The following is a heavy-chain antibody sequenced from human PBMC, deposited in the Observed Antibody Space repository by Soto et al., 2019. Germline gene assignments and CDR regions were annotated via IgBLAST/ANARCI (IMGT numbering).Heavy chain of an antibody. Sequence: SETLSLTCTVSGGSISSGGYYWSWIRQPPGKGLEWIGYIYYSGSTYYNPSLKSRVTISVDTSKNQFSLKLSSVTAADTAVYYCARDRDGRYVGDMDVWGQGTTVTVSS. D-gene: IGHD6-19*01. CDR1: GGSISSGGYY. CDR3: ARDRDGRYVGDMDV. CDR2: IYYSGST. J-gene: IGHJ6*02. V-gene: IGHV4-31*03.